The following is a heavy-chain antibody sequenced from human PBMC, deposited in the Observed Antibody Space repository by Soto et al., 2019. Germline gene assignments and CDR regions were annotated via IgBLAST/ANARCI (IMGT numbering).Heavy chain of an antibody. Sequence: GSLRLSCAAAGFTFRTYGMHWVRQSPGKGLEWVAVIWYDGSKKYYADFVEGRFTISRDNSKNMLFLQMSSLRGEDTAVYYCARGGYQLLSGFDLWGQGTLVTVSS. J-gene: IGHJ4*02. CDR1: GFTFRTYG. CDR3: ARGGYQLLSGFDL. V-gene: IGHV3-33*01. CDR2: IWYDGSKK. D-gene: IGHD2-2*01.